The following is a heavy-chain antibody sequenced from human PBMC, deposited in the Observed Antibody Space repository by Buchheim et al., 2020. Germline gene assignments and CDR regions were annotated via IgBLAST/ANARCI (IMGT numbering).Heavy chain of an antibody. Sequence: EVQLVESGGGSVQPGGSLRLSCAASGFTFSRYSMHWARQAPGKGLEWVSYMTSDEKTIYYTDSVKGRFTISRDNARNLLYLPMHSLRVDDTALYYCARSVQFGMDVWGQGTT. CDR1: GFTFSRYS. V-gene: IGHV3-48*01. CDR3: ARSVQFGMDV. CDR2: MTSDEKTI. J-gene: IGHJ6*02.